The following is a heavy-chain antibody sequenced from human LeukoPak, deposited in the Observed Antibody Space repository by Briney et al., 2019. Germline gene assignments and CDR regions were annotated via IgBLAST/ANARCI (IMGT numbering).Heavy chain of an antibody. CDR3: ARDGLRSLDY. J-gene: IGHJ4*02. CDR1: GGSISSYY. Sequence: SETLSLTCTVSGGSISSYYWSWIRQPPGKGLEWIGYIYYSGSTKYNPSLKSRVTISVDTSKNQFSLRLSSVTAADTAVYYCARDGLRSLDYWGQGTLVTVSS. V-gene: IGHV4-59*01. D-gene: IGHD3-16*01. CDR2: IYYSGST.